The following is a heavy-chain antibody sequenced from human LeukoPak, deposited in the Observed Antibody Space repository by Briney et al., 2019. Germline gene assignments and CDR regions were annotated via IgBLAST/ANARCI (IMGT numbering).Heavy chain of an antibody. J-gene: IGHJ5*02. D-gene: IGHD6-13*01. Sequence: SETLSLTCAVYGGSFSGYYWSWIRQPPGKGLEWIGEINHSGSTNYNPSLKSRVTISVDTSKNQFSLKLSSVTAADTAVYYCARAYRRNSSSRLGGYNWFDPWGQGTLVTVSS. CDR1: GGSFSGYY. V-gene: IGHV4-34*01. CDR2: INHSGST. CDR3: ARAYRRNSSSRLGGYNWFDP.